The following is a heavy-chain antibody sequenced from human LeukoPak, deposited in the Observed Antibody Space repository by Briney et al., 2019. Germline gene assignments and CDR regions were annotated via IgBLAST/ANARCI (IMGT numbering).Heavy chain of an antibody. Sequence: ASVKVSRKASGYTFTSYDINWVRQATGQGLEWMGWMNPNSGNTGYAQKFQGRVTMTRNTSISTAYMELSSLRSEDTAVYYCARGEDSFWYYDSSGYYGGDYWGQGTLVTVSS. V-gene: IGHV1-8*01. CDR1: GYTFTSYD. J-gene: IGHJ4*02. CDR3: ARGEDSFWYYDSSGYYGGDY. D-gene: IGHD3-22*01. CDR2: MNPNSGNT.